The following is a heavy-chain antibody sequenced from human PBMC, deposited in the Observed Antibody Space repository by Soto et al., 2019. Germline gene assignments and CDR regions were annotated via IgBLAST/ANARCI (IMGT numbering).Heavy chain of an antibody. D-gene: IGHD3-3*01. V-gene: IGHV4-59*08. Sequence: PSETLSLTCTVSGGSISSYYWSWIRQPPGKGLEWIGYIYYSGSTNYNPSLKSRVTISVDTSKNQFSLKLSSVTAADTAVYYCARSTFLFGVVPNPHYYYYMDVWGKGTTVPVSS. CDR2: IYYSGST. CDR1: GGSISSYY. CDR3: ARSTFLFGVVPNPHYYYYMDV. J-gene: IGHJ6*03.